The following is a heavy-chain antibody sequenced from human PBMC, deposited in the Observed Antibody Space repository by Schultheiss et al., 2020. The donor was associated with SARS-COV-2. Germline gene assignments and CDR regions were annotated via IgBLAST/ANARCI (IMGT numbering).Heavy chain of an antibody. Sequence: GGSLRLSCKGSGYSFTSYGISWVRQAPGQGLEWMGWISAYNGNTNYAQKLQGRVTMTTDTSTSTAYMELRSLRSDDTAVYYCARDFGGSWELFYDYWGQGTLVTVSS. CDR2: ISAYNGNT. CDR1: GYSFTSYG. D-gene: IGHD1-26*01. CDR3: ARDFGGSWELFYDY. J-gene: IGHJ4*02. V-gene: IGHV1-18*01.